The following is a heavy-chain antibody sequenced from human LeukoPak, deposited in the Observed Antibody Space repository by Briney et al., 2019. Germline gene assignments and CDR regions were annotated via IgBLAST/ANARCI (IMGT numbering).Heavy chain of an antibody. V-gene: IGHV3-23*01. CDR1: GFTFNNYW. Sequence: GGSLRLSCAASGFTFNNYWMSWVRQAPGKGLEWVSGISGSGGGITYYTDSVKGRFTISRDNPKNTLYLQMNSLRAEDTAVYYCAKDRTTAARIFDYWGQGTLVTVSS. J-gene: IGHJ4*02. CDR2: ISGSGGGIT. CDR3: AKDRTTAARIFDY. D-gene: IGHD6-6*01.